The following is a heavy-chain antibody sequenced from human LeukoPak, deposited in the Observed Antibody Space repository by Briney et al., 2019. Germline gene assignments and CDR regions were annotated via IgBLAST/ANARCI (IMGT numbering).Heavy chain of an antibody. CDR3: ARGARIAAAGTWGVGYYYYYMDV. D-gene: IGHD6-13*01. V-gene: IGHV4-61*02. Sequence: PSETLSLTCTVSGGSISSGSYYWSWIRQPAGKGLEWIGRIYTSGSTNYNPSLKSRVTISVDTSKNQFSLKLSSVTAADTAVYYCARGARIAAAGTWGVGYYYYYMDVWGKGTTVTVSS. J-gene: IGHJ6*03. CDR2: IYTSGST. CDR1: GGSISSGSYY.